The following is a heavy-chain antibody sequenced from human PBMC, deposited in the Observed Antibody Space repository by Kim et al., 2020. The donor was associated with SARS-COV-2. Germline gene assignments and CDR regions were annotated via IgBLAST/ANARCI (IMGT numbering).Heavy chain of an antibody. CDR2: TSGGNM. D-gene: IGHD2-21*01. Sequence: TSGGNMFYADSVKGRFTISRDNAKNSLYLQMNNLRDEDTAVYYCARGYYYWGQGTLVTVSS. CDR3: ARGYYY. J-gene: IGHJ4*02. V-gene: IGHV3-48*02.